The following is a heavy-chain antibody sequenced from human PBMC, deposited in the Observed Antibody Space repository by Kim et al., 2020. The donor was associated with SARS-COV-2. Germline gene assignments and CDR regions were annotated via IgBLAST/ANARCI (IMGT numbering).Heavy chain of an antibody. CDR1: GFTFSSYS. Sequence: GGSLRLSCAASGFTFSSYSMNWVRQAPGKGLEWVSSISSSSSYIYYVDSVKGRFTISRDNAKNSLYLQMNSLRAEDTAVYYCARDPSIVGATTCFDYWGQGTLFTVSS. J-gene: IGHJ4*02. D-gene: IGHD1-26*01. CDR2: ISSSSSYI. CDR3: ARDPSIVGATTCFDY. V-gene: IGHV3-21*01.